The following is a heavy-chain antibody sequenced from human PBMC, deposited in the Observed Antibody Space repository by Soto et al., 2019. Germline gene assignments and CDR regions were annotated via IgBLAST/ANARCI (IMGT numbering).Heavy chain of an antibody. CDR3: TKEKTPGERQFFDS. Sequence: GALRLSCAASGFTFSNYAMTWVRQAPGKGLEWVSTITPSGYSTYYADSVKGRFTISRDNSKNTLFLQMITLRAEDTALYYCTKEKTPGERQFFDSRGPGTLVTVSS. D-gene: IGHD2-21*01. CDR2: ITPSGYST. V-gene: IGHV3-23*01. J-gene: IGHJ4*02. CDR1: GFTFSNYA.